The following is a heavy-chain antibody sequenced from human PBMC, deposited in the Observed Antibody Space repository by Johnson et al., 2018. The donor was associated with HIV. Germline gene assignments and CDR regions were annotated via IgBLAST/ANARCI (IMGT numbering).Heavy chain of an antibody. J-gene: IGHJ3*02. CDR2: ISWNSDNI. Sequence: VQLVESGGGLVQPGGSLRLSCAASGFTVSSNYMSWVRQAPGKGLEWVSGISWNSDNIAYGDSVKGRFTISRDNVKNSLYLQMNSLRAEDTAVYYCARDQGWGDAFDIWGQGTMVTVSS. CDR1: GFTVSSNY. CDR3: ARDQGWGDAFDI. D-gene: IGHD3-16*01. V-gene: IGHV3-48*04.